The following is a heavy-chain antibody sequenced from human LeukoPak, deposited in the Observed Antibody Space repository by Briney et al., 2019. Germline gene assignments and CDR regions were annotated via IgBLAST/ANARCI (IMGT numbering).Heavy chain of an antibody. CDR2: IEYSGGSA. V-gene: IGHV3-53*01. CDR3: TRNSGWYGIS. Sequence: ETLSLTCAVYGGSFSGYYWSWIRQPPGKGLEWVASIEYSGGSAYYADSVKGRFSISREDSKNTLYLQLNSLRAEDTALYYCTRNSGWYGISWGQGTLVTVSS. CDR1: GGSFSGYY. D-gene: IGHD6-19*01. J-gene: IGHJ4*02.